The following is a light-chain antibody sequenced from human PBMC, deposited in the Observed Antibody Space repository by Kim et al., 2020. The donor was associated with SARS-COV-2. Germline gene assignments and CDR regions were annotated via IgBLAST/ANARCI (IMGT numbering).Light chain of an antibody. CDR1: TLRTYY. J-gene: IGLJ1*01. V-gene: IGLV3-19*01. CDR3: DSRDNAGNHV. Sequence: VALGPTLRITCQGDTLRTYYANWFQQKAGQAPVLVIFANNRRPSGIPDRFSGSSSGNTASLTITGAQAEDEGDYYCDSRDNAGNHVFGTGTKVTVL. CDR2: ANN.